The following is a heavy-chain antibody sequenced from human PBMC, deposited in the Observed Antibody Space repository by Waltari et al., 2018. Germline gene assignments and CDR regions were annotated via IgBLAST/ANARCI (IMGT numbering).Heavy chain of an antibody. CDR1: GYTFTDYY. D-gene: IGHD3-3*01. V-gene: IGHV1-69-2*01. CDR2: VDTEDGET. CDR3: ATSQRLRFLEWLPRFDP. Sequence: EVQLVQSGAEVKKPGATVKISCKASGYTFTDYYMHWVQQAPGKGLEWMGRVDTEDGETIYAEKFQGRVTITAYTSTDTAYMELSSLRSEDTAVYYCATSQRLRFLEWLPRFDPWGQGTLVTVSS. J-gene: IGHJ5*02.